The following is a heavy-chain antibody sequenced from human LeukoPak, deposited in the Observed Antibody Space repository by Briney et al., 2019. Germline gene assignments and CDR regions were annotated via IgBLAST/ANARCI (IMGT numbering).Heavy chain of an antibody. Sequence: GASVKVSCKASGYTFTGYYMHWVRQAPGQGLEWMGWINPNSGGTNYAQKFQGRVTMTRDTSISTAYMELSRLRSDDAAVYYCARFKVNKGKSRHIEYWGQGTLVTVSS. CDR3: ARFKVNKGKSRHIEY. D-gene: IGHD1/OR15-1a*01. CDR2: INPNSGGT. V-gene: IGHV1-2*02. J-gene: IGHJ4*02. CDR1: GYTFTGYY.